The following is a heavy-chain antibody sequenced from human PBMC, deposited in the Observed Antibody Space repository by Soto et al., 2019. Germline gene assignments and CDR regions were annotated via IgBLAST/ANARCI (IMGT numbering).Heavy chain of an antibody. CDR1: GFTFSKFA. J-gene: IGHJ4*02. V-gene: IGHV3-23*01. Sequence: PARCRRLSCAAAGFTFSKFAMSWVRHAPGEGLEWVSAISGDGGVTYYADSVKGRFTISRDNSKNTLYLQMSSLRAEDTALYYCAKARTTVSSYYFDDWGQGTPVTVSS. CDR3: AKARTTVSSYYFDD. CDR2: ISGDGGVT. D-gene: IGHD4-17*01.